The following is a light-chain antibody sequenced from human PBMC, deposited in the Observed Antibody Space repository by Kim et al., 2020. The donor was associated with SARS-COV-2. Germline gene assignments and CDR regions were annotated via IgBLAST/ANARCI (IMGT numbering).Light chain of an antibody. CDR3: QAWDSSTGEV. CDR2: QDS. J-gene: IGLJ3*02. Sequence: SYELTQRPSVSVSPGQTASITCSGDKLGDKYACWYQQKPGQSPVLVIYQDSKRPSGIPERFSGSNSGNTATLTISGTQAMDEADYYCQAWDSSTGEVFGGGTQLTVL. CDR1: KLGDKY. V-gene: IGLV3-1*01.